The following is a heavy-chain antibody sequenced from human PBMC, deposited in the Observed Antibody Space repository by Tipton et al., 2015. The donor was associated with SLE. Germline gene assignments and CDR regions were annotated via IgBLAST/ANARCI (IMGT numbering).Heavy chain of an antibody. J-gene: IGHJ4*02. CDR3: ARTSGSYMDY. CDR2: IYHSGGT. V-gene: IGHV4-61*01. D-gene: IGHD3-10*01. CDR1: GGSVGSGSYY. Sequence: LRLSCTVSGGSVGSGSYYWSWIRQPPGKGLEWIGYIYHSGGTNHSPSLRSRLTTSVDTSKNQFSLRLSSVTAADTAVYYCARTSGSYMDYWGQGTLVTVSS.